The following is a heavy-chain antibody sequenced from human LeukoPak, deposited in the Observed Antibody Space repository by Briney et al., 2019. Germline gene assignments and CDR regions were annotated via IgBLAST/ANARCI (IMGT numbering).Heavy chain of an antibody. V-gene: IGHV1-2*06. Sequence: ASVKVSCKASGYTFTGYYMHWVRQAPGQGLEWMGRINPNSGGTNYAQKFQGRVTMTRDTSISTAYMELSRLRSDDTAVYYCARGIDTAIANNDYWGQGTLVTVSS. CDR1: GYTFTGYY. CDR2: INPNSGGT. J-gene: IGHJ4*02. D-gene: IGHD5-18*01. CDR3: ARGIDTAIANNDY.